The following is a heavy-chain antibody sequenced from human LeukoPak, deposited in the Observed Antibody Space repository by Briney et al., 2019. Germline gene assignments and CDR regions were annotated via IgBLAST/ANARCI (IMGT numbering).Heavy chain of an antibody. Sequence: SVKVSCKASGGTFSSYAISLVRQAPGQGLEWMGGIIPIFGTANYAQKFQGRVTITTDESTSTAYMELSSLRSEDTAVYYCARAKKYYYDSSGPTLDYWGQGTLVTVSS. CDR3: ARAKKYYYDSSGPTLDY. V-gene: IGHV1-69*05. CDR2: IIPIFGTA. D-gene: IGHD3-22*01. J-gene: IGHJ4*02. CDR1: GGTFSSYA.